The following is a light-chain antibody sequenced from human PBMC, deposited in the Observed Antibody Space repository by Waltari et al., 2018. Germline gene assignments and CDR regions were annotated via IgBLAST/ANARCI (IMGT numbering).Light chain of an antibody. Sequence: DIQMTQFPSSLSASVGDRVTITCRASQSINSFLNWYRQKPGKAPQLLIYSASSFQSGVPSRFSGSGSGTDFTLTISSLQPEDFATYYCQQSYSTPWTFGQGTKVDIK. CDR2: SAS. J-gene: IGKJ1*01. CDR1: QSINSF. CDR3: QQSYSTPWT. V-gene: IGKV1-39*01.